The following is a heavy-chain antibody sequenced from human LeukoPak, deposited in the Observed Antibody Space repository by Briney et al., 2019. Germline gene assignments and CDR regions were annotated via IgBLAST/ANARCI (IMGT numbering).Heavy chain of an antibody. CDR2: INPNSGGT. CDR3: VSSYSGGYLGSY. CDR1: GYTFTGYY. V-gene: IGHV1-2*02. D-gene: IGHD1-26*01. J-gene: IGHJ4*02. Sequence: ASVKVSCKASGYTFTGYYMHWVRQAPGQGLEWMGWINPNSGGTNYAQKFQGRVTMTRDTSISTAYMELSRLRSDDTAVYYCVSSYSGGYLGSYWGQGTLVTVSS.